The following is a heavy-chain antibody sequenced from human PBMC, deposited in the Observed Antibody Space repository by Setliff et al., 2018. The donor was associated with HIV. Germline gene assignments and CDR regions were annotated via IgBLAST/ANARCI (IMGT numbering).Heavy chain of an antibody. D-gene: IGHD2-2*01. CDR2: IKQDGREK. Sequence: GESLKISCAASGFTFSSYWMSWVRQAPGKGLEWVANIKQDGREKFYMDSVKGRFIISRDNAKNSSYLHMNNLRVEDTAVYYCVKALSGPPPDCSSPNCYICKWFDPWGQGTLVTVSS. V-gene: IGHV3-7*03. CDR1: GFTFSSYW. CDR3: VKALSGPPPDCSSPNCYICKWFDP. J-gene: IGHJ5*02.